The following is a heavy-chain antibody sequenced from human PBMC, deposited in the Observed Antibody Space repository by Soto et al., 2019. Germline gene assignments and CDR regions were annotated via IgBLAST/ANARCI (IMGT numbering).Heavy chain of an antibody. J-gene: IGHJ1*01. Sequence: TLSLTCTVSGGSISSGDYYWSWIRQPPGKGLEWIGYMYNSGSTDYNPSLKSRVTISVDTSKNQFSLKLSSVTAADTAVYYCARAPPSTMTRPEYFQHWGPATLVTVSS. CDR2: MYNSGST. V-gene: IGHV4-30-4*01. D-gene: IGHD4-17*01. CDR3: ARAPPSTMTRPEYFQH. CDR1: GGSISSGDYY.